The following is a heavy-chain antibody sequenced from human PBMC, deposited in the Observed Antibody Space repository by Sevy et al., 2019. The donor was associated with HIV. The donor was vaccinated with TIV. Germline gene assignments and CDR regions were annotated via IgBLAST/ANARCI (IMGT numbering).Heavy chain of an antibody. CDR2: ISSSNTYK. J-gene: IGHJ4*02. D-gene: IGHD2-2*02. Sequence: GRSLRLSCAASGFTFSNYNMNWVRQAPGKGLEWVSFISSSNTYKYYADSVKGRFTISRDNAKNSLYPQMNSLRAEDTAVYYCAREGKAYTGYFDYWGQGTLVTVSS. CDR3: AREGKAYTGYFDY. CDR1: GFTFSNYN. V-gene: IGHV3-21*01.